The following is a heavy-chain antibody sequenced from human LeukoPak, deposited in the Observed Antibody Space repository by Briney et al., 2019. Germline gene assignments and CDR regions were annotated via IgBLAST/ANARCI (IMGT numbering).Heavy chain of an antibody. D-gene: IGHD5-18*01. CDR3: ARAPGYSYGSSFDY. CDR2: INPNIGGT. Sequence: APLKVSCKASGYTFTGYYMHGVRQAPGQGLEWMGWINPNIGGTNYAEKLQGWVTMTRDTSISTAYMEMSRLRSDDTAVYYCARAPGYSYGSSFDYWGQGTLVTVSS. V-gene: IGHV1-2*04. J-gene: IGHJ4*02. CDR1: GYTFTGYY.